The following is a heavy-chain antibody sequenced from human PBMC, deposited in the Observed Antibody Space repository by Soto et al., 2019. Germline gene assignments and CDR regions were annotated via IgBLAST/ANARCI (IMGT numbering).Heavy chain of an antibody. CDR3: ASRTASTKSTFYYDSSGYYRFLGSDAFEI. Sequence: ASVKVSCKASGYTFTSYAMHWVRQAPGQRLEWMGWINAGNGNTKYSQKFQGRVTITRDTSASTAYMELSSLRSEDTAVYYCASRTASTKSTFYYDSSGYYRFLGSDAFEIWGQGTMVTVSS. CDR1: GYTFTSYA. V-gene: IGHV1-3*01. D-gene: IGHD3-22*01. J-gene: IGHJ3*02. CDR2: INAGNGNT.